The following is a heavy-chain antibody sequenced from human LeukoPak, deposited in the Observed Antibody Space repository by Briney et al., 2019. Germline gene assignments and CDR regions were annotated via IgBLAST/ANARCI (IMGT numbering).Heavy chain of an antibody. J-gene: IGHJ5*02. CDR3: AREGVVVPAAMRNSYNWFDP. D-gene: IGHD2-2*01. Sequence: PGGSLRLSCAASGFTFSNAWMTWVRQAPGKGLEWVSYISSSTRTIYYADSVKGRFTISRDNAKNSLFLQMNSLRDEDTAVYYCAREGVVVPAAMRNSYNWFDPWGQGTLVTVSS. CDR1: GFTFSNAW. V-gene: IGHV3-48*02. CDR2: ISSSTRTI.